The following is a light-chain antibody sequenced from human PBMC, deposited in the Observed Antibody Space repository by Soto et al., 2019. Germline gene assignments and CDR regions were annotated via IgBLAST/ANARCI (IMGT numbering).Light chain of an antibody. CDR1: QSVSSN. CDR2: GAS. Sequence: EIVMTQSPATLSVSPGERATLSCRASQSVSSNLAWYQQKPGQAPRLLIYGASTRANGIPARFSGSGSGTEFTLTISSLQSEDFAIYYCQHYNNWRPWTFGQGTKVEIK. J-gene: IGKJ1*01. CDR3: QHYNNWRPWT. V-gene: IGKV3-15*01.